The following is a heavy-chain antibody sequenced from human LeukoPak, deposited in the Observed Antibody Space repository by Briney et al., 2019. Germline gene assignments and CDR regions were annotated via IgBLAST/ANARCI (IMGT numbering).Heavy chain of an antibody. J-gene: IGHJ3*02. Sequence: PSQTLSLTCTVSGGSISSGSYYWSWIRQPAGKGLEWIGRIYTSGSTNYNPSLKSRVTISVDTSKNQFSLKLSSVTAADTAVYYCARSMYDFWSDSTNAFDIWGQGTMVTVSS. D-gene: IGHD3-3*01. V-gene: IGHV4-61*02. CDR1: GGSISSGSYY. CDR3: ARSMYDFWSDSTNAFDI. CDR2: IYTSGST.